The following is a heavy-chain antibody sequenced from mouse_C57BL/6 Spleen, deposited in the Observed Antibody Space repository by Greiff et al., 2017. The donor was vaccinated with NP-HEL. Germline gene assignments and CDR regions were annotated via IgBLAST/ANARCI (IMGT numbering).Heavy chain of an antibody. Sequence: QVQLQQPGAELVRPGTSVKLSCKASGYTFTSYWMHWVKQRPGQGLEWIGVIDPSDSYTNYNQKFKGKATLTVDTSSSTAYMQLSSLTSEDSAVYYCARRGAYSNFDYWGQGTTLTVSS. D-gene: IGHD2-5*01. V-gene: IGHV1-59*01. CDR3: ARRGAYSNFDY. CDR1: GYTFTSYW. CDR2: IDPSDSYT. J-gene: IGHJ2*01.